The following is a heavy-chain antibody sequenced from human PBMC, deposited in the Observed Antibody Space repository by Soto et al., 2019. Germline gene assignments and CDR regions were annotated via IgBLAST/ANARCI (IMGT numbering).Heavy chain of an antibody. J-gene: IGHJ6*02. V-gene: IGHV3-23*01. CDR1: GFSVSTYA. CDR2: ITGSVSEA. Sequence: PGGSLRLSCAASGFSVSTYAMTCVRQAPGKGLEWVSGITGSVSEAHYADSVKGRFTISRDNSKNTVYLQMNSLRAEDTAIYYCAKSRFLEWLVHLHVRGQGTKVTL. D-gene: IGHD3-3*01. CDR3: AKSRFLEWLVHLHV.